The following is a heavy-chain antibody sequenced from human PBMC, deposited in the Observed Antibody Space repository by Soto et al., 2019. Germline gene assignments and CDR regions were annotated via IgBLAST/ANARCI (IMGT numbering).Heavy chain of an antibody. Sequence: SGPTLVNPTQTLTLTCTCSGFSVKTSGVGVGWIRQPPGKTLEWLALIYWNDFKRYTPSLESRLTITKDTSKNQVVLTVTNVYPADTATYYCAHSRGYNGYEGPPLYEMDVWGQGTTVTVSS. D-gene: IGHD5-12*01. CDR3: AHSRGYNGYEGPPLYEMDV. CDR1: GFSVKTSGVG. J-gene: IGHJ6*02. V-gene: IGHV2-5*01. CDR2: IYWNDFK.